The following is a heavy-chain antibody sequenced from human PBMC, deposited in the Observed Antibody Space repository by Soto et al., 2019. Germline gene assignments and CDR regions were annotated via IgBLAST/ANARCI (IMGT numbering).Heavy chain of an antibody. D-gene: IGHD3-22*01. CDR3: AKGHYYDSSGYGWFDP. Sequence: PGGSLRLSCAASGFTFSSYAMSWVRQAPGKGLEWVSAISGSGGSTYYADSVKGRFTISRDNSKNTLYLQMNSPRAEDTAVYYCAKGHYYDSSGYGWFDPWGQGTLVTSPQ. CDR2: ISGSGGST. V-gene: IGHV3-23*01. CDR1: GFTFSSYA. J-gene: IGHJ5*02.